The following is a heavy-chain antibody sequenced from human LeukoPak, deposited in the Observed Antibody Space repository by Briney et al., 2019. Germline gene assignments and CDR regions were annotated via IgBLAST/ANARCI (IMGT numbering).Heavy chain of an antibody. V-gene: IGHV3-7*01. CDR1: TFTFSNYW. CDR2: IKHVGSEK. J-gene: IGHJ4*02. D-gene: IGHD5-12*01. Sequence: GESLRLSCAASTFTFSNYWMNWVSQAPGKGLEWVATIKHVGSEKHYVDSVEGRFTISRDNAMHSLYLQMNSLRAEDTAVYYCARDRGLSGYDLCDYWGERTLGTVSS. CDR3: ARDRGLSGYDLCDY.